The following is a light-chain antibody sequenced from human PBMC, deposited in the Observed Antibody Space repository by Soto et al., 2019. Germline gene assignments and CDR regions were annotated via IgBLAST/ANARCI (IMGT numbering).Light chain of an antibody. CDR2: TTN. CDR3: EAWDDSLSGVL. J-gene: IGLJ2*01. Sequence: QSVLTQPPSASGTPGQRVSITCSGSSSNIGSNIVNWYQQLPGRAPKLLIYTTNQRPSGVPDRFSASKSGTSASLAISGLQSEDEADYYCEAWDDSLSGVLFGGGTKLTVL. CDR1: SSNIGSNI. V-gene: IGLV1-44*01.